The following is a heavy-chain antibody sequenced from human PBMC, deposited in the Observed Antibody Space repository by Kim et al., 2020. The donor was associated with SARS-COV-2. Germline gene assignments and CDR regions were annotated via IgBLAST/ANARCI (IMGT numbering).Heavy chain of an antibody. Sequence: SETLSLTCTVSGGSISSYYWSWIRQPPGKGLEWIGYIYYSGSTNYNPSLKSRVTISVDTSKNQFSLKLSAVTAADTAVYYCARHEEVLLWFGPGAFHIWGQGTMVTVSS. D-gene: IGHD3-10*01. CDR1: GGSISSYY. CDR2: IYYSGST. V-gene: IGHV4-59*08. CDR3: ARHEEVLLWFGPGAFHI. J-gene: IGHJ3*02.